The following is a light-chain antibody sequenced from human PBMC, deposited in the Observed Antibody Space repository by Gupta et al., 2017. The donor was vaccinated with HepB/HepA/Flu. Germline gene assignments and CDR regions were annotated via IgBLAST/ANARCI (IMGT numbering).Light chain of an antibody. CDR1: QGVSSY. V-gene: IGKV1D-8*03. J-gene: IGKJ1*01. CDR2: AAS. CDR3: QQQDSCPLA. Sequence: VIWMTQSPSLLSASTGDSGTIRCRLSQGVSSYLAWYQQKPGKAPELLIYAASTLQSGVPARFSGSGSGTDFTLTISCRESEDFATYYCQQQDSCPLAFGQGTKVEIK.